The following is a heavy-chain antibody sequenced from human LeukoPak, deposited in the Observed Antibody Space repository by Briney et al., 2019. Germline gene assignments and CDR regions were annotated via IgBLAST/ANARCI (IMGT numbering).Heavy chain of an antibody. D-gene: IGHD3-9*01. V-gene: IGHV1-69*05. CDR1: GGTSSSYA. CDR3: AREGILTGYYDY. CDR2: TIPIFGTA. Sequence: SVKVSCKASGGTSSSYAISWVRQAPGQGLEWMGGTIPIFGTANYAQKFQGRVTITTDESTSTAYMELSSLRSEDTAVYYCAREGILTGYYDYWGQGTLVTVSS. J-gene: IGHJ4*02.